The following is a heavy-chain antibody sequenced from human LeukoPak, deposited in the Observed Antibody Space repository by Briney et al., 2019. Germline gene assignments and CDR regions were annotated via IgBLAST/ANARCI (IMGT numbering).Heavy chain of an antibody. D-gene: IGHD6-13*01. J-gene: IGHJ4*02. V-gene: IGHV1-69*17. CDR2: IISIVGIA. CDR1: RRTFTTYV. Sequence: GTSGKLCCKAARRTFTTYVISWVRQAPGQGLGWRGGIISIVGIANYAHKFQGRVTITPDKSTSTTYMDLSSLRSEDTAVYYFASALSRFAAAVYWGEGTLGTAS. CDR3: ASALSRFAAAVY.